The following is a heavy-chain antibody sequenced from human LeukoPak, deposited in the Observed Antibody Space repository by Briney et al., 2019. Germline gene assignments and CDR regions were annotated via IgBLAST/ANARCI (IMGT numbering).Heavy chain of an antibody. J-gene: IGHJ6*03. CDR1: GYTFTSYD. Sequence: ASVNLSCKASGYTFTSYDINWVRQATGQGLEWMGWMNPNSGNTGYAQKFQGRVTMTRNTSISTAYMELSSLRSEDTAVYYCARGRGIAARASYYYMDVWGKGTTVTVPS. V-gene: IGHV1-8*01. CDR2: MNPNSGNT. D-gene: IGHD6-13*01. CDR3: ARGRGIAARASYYYMDV.